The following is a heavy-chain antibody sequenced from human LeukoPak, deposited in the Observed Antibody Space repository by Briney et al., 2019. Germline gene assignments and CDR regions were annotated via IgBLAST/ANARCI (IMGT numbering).Heavy chain of an antibody. CDR2: ISSSSSYT. Sequence: GGSLRLSCAASGFTFSVYYMSWIRQAPGKGLEGVSYISSSSSYTNYAESVKGRFTISRDNAKNSLYLQMNSLRAEDTAVYYCARVFHHATTVVLDYWGQGTLVTVSS. D-gene: IGHD4-23*01. J-gene: IGHJ4*02. V-gene: IGHV3-11*06. CDR3: ARVFHHATTVVLDY. CDR1: GFTFSVYY.